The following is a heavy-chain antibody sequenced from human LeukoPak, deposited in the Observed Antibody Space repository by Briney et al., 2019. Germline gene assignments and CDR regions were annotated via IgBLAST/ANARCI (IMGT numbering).Heavy chain of an antibody. CDR3: ATDAGGYTPVKLHFDY. V-gene: IGHV1-24*01. D-gene: IGHD5-12*01. CDR1: GYTLTELS. Sequence: ASVKVSCKVSGYTLTELSMHWVRQAPGKGLEWMGGFDPEDGETIYAQKFQGRVTMTEDTSTDTAYMELSSLRSEDTAVYCCATDAGGYTPVKLHFDYWGQGTLVTVSS. J-gene: IGHJ4*02. CDR2: FDPEDGET.